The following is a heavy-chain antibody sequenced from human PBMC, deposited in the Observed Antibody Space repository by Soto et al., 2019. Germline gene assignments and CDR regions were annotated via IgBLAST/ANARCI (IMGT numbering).Heavy chain of an antibody. Sequence: SETLSLTCTVSGGSISSSSYYWGWIRQPPGKGLEWIGSIYYSGSTYYNPSLKSRVTISVDTSKNEFSLRLSSVTAADTAVYFCARSVAVPGAHIDYWGQGTQVTVSS. V-gene: IGHV4-39*07. CDR1: GGSISSSSYY. D-gene: IGHD6-19*01. J-gene: IGHJ4*02. CDR2: IYYSGST. CDR3: ARSVAVPGAHIDY.